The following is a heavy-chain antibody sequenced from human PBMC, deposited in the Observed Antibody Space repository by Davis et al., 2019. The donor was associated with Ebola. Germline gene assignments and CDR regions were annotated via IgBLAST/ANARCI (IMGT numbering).Heavy chain of an antibody. Sequence: AASVKVSCKASGYTFSGYYINWVRQAPGQGLEWMGRVNPYSGGTNYAQKFQARVTMTRDTSISTAYMELSRLRSDDTAVYYCARDSQGTHDAFDIWGQGTMVTVSS. D-gene: IGHD1-7*01. CDR3: ARDSQGTHDAFDI. CDR2: VNPYSGGT. V-gene: IGHV1-2*06. J-gene: IGHJ3*02. CDR1: GYTFSGYY.